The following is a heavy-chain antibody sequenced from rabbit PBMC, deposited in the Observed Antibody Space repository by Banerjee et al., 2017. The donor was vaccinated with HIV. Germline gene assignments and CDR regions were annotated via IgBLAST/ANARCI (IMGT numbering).Heavy chain of an antibody. D-gene: IGHD8-1*01. CDR2: IDAGYRGST. V-gene: IGHV1S45*01. Sequence: QEQLEESGGDLVKPEGSLTLTCTASGFSFSSSYWICWVRQAPGKGLEWIACIDAGYRGSTYYASWAKGRFTISKTSSTTVTLQMTSLTAADTATYFCARDRDTGSVYYFDLWGPGTLVTVS. CDR1: GFSFSSSYW. CDR3: ARDRDTGSVYYFDL. J-gene: IGHJ6*01.